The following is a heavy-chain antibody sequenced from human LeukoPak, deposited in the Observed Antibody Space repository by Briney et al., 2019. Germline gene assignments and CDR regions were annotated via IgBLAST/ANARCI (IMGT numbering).Heavy chain of an antibody. Sequence: GGSLRLSCAASGFTFSSYAMSWVRQAPGEGLEWVSAISGSGGSTYYADSVKGRFTISRDNSKNTLYLQMNSLRAEDTALYYCAKDNDSSSQYQIGGDYWGQGTLVAVSS. J-gene: IGHJ4*02. CDR2: ISGSGGST. CDR1: GFTFSSYA. CDR3: AKDNDSSSQYQIGGDY. D-gene: IGHD3-22*01. V-gene: IGHV3-23*01.